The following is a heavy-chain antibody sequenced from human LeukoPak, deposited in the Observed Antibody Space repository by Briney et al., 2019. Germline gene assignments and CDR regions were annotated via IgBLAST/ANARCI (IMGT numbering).Heavy chain of an antibody. Sequence: SETLSLTCAASGGSISSSNWWSWVRQPPGKGLEWIGEIYHSGSTNYNPSLKSRVTISVDKSKNQFSLKLSSVTAADTAVYYCARGTIVGATAFDYWGQGTLVTVSS. CDR1: GGSISSSNW. J-gene: IGHJ4*02. CDR3: ARGTIVGATAFDY. V-gene: IGHV4-4*02. D-gene: IGHD1-26*01. CDR2: IYHSGST.